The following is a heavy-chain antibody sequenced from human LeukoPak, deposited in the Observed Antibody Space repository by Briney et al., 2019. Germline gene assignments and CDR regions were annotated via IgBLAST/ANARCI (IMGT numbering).Heavy chain of an antibody. D-gene: IGHD3-22*01. V-gene: IGHV3-20*04. CDR3: ARVGSSGYLCWFDP. J-gene: IGHJ5*02. CDR2: INWNGGST. Sequence: PGGPLRLSCAASGFTLDDYGMSWVRPPPGEGREWGSGINWNGGSTGHASSVRGRFTISRDTTKNSLYMQMNSLRAEDTALYYCARVGSSGYLCWFDPWGQGSLVTVSS. CDR1: GFTLDDYG.